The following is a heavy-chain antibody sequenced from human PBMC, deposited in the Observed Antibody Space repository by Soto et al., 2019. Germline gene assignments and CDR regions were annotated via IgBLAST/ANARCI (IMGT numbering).Heavy chain of an antibody. CDR2: LYYRGST. V-gene: IGHV4-59*01. Sequence: SETLCLTCTVAPGTKSRYYRMWIRKTAGKGLTQSRNLYYRGSTNYNPSLKSRVTISVDTSKNQFSLKLSSVTAADTAVYYCASSYSYGYVGPDYYYYGMDVWGQGTTVT. CDR3: ASSYSYGYVGPDYYYYGMDV. J-gene: IGHJ6*02. D-gene: IGHD5-18*01. CDR1: PGTKSRYY.